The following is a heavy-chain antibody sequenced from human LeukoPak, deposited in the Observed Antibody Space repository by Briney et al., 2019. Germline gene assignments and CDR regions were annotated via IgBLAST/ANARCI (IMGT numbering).Heavy chain of an antibody. Sequence: GGSLRLSCAASGFTVSSNSMSWVRQAPGKGLEWVSVIYSGGRTYYADSVKGRFTISKDNSKNTLYLQMNSLRAEDTAVYYCATTSNAPGNHWGQGTLVTVSS. CDR1: GFTVSSNS. J-gene: IGHJ5*02. V-gene: IGHV3-66*01. CDR3: ATTSNAPGNH. CDR2: IYSGGRT.